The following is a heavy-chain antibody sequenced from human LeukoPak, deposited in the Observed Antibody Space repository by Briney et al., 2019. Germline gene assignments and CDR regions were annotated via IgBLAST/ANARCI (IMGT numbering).Heavy chain of an antibody. CDR2: ISYDGSNK. D-gene: IGHD4-4*01. CDR3: AKTGTSSYSNFFDY. J-gene: IGHJ4*02. Sequence: GGSLRLSCAASGFTFSSYGMHWVRQAPGKGLEWVAVISYDGSNKYYADSVKGRFTISRDNSKNTLYLQMNSLRAEDTAVYYCAKTGTSSYSNFFDYWGQGTLVTVSS. V-gene: IGHV3-30*18. CDR1: GFTFSSYG.